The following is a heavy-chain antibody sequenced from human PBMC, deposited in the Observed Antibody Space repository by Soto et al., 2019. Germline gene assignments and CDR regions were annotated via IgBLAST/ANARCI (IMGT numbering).Heavy chain of an antibody. CDR3: ARGNRCSPVYGLDV. CDR1: GGSMSTYY. D-gene: IGHD4-17*01. CDR2: IYYSGSS. V-gene: IGHV4-59*01. Sequence: QVQLQESGPGLLKPSETLSLTCTVSGGSMSTYYWSWIRQPPGKGLEWIGYIYYSGSSNYNPSLKSRVSISVDTSKNQFSLKLSSVTAVDTAVYYCARGNRCSPVYGLDVWGQGTTVTVSS. J-gene: IGHJ6*02.